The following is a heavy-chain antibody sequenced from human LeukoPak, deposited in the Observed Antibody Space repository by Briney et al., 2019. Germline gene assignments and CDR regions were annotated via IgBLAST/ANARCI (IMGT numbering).Heavy chain of an antibody. CDR1: GYTFTSYY. D-gene: IGHD5-18*01. CDR2: INPSGGST. V-gene: IGHV1-46*01. Sequence: ASVKVSCKASGYTFTSYYMHWVRQAPGQGLEWMGIINPSGGSTSYAQKFQGRVTMTRDTSTSTVYMELSSLRSEDTAVYYCGRDLQDTAMVIWGQGTLVTVSS. CDR3: GRDLQDTAMVI. J-gene: IGHJ4*02.